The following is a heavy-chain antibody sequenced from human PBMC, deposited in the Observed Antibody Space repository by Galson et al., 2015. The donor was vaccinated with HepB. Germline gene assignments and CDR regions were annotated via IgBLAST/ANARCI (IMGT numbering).Heavy chain of an antibody. D-gene: IGHD3-10*01. CDR1: GFTFSSYA. Sequence: SLRLSCAASGFTFSSYAMSWVRQAPGKGLEWVSAIRGSGGSTYYADSVKGRFTISRDNSKNTLYLQMNSLRAEDTAVYYCAKGGGGLWFGESVNYYYYGMDVWGQGTTVTVSS. CDR2: IRGSGGST. V-gene: IGHV3-23*01. CDR3: AKGGGGLWFGESVNYYYYGMDV. J-gene: IGHJ6*02.